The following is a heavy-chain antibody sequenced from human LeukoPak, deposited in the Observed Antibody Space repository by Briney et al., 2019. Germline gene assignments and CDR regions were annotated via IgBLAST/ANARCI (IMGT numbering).Heavy chain of an antibody. CDR3: ARHGYSSSWYPPYFDY. Sequence: SETLTLTCTVSGGSISSYYWSWIRQPPGKGLEWIGYIYYSGSTNYNPSLKSQVTISVDTSKNQFSLKLSSVTAADTAVYYCARHGYSSSWYPPYFDYWGQGTLVTVSS. CDR2: IYYSGST. V-gene: IGHV4-59*08. D-gene: IGHD6-13*01. J-gene: IGHJ4*02. CDR1: GGSISSYY.